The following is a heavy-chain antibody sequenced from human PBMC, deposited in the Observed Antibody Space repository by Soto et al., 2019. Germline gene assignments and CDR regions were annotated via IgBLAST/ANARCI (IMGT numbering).Heavy chain of an antibody. Sequence: EVQLVETGGGLIQPGGSLRLSCADSGFTVSSNYMSWVRQAPGEGLEWVSVIYSGGSTYYADSVKGRFTISRDNSKNTLYLQMNSLRAEDTAVYYCARYIAVAAHYGMDVWGQGTTVTVSS. CDR3: ARYIAVAAHYGMDV. V-gene: IGHV3-53*02. CDR1: GFTVSSNY. D-gene: IGHD6-19*01. CDR2: IYSGGST. J-gene: IGHJ6*02.